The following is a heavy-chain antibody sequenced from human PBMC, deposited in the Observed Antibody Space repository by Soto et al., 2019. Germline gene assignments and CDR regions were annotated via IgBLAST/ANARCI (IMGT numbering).Heavy chain of an antibody. CDR1: GGSFSGYY. CDR2: INHSGST. J-gene: IGHJ6*02. CDR3: AAHTKIIGHMDD. D-gene: IGHD3-3*01. V-gene: IGHV4-34*01. Sequence: PSETLSLTCAPYGGSFSGYYWSWIRQPPGKKLEWLGEINHSGSTNYNPSLKSRVTISVDTSKNQFSLKLSPVTAADTAVHYCAAHTKIIGHMDDWGQGSTVTVS.